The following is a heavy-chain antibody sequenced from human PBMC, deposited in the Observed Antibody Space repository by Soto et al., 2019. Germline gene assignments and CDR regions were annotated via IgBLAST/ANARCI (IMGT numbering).Heavy chain of an antibody. Sequence: GGSLRLSCAASGFTFSSYGMHWVRQAPGKGLEWVAVISYDGSNKYYADSVKGRFTISRDNSKNTLYLQMNSLRAEDTAVYYCAKDQGKQWLVYYFDYWGQGTLVTVSS. CDR1: GFTFSSYG. CDR3: AKDQGKQWLVYYFDY. J-gene: IGHJ4*02. D-gene: IGHD6-19*01. CDR2: ISYDGSNK. V-gene: IGHV3-30*18.